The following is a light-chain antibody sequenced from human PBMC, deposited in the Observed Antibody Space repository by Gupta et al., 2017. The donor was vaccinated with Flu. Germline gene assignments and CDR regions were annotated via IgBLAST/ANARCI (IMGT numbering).Light chain of an antibody. CDR3: QQYYSLPDT. CDR2: WAS. Sequence: DTVITQPSDSLAVSLGAWVTINCKSSQSVLHTDNKNYLGWYRQKPGQPPELLIYWASTRESGVPDRFSGSGSGTDFTLTISSLQAEDVAVYYCQQYYSLPDTFGQGTKLEIK. CDR1: QSVLHTDNKNY. J-gene: IGKJ2*01. V-gene: IGKV4-1*01.